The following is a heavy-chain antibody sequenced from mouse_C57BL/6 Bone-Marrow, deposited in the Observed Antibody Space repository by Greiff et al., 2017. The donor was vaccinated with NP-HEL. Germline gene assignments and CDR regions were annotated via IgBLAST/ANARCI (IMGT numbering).Heavy chain of an antibody. CDR2: INPNNGGT. V-gene: IGHV1-18*01. J-gene: IGHJ1*03. CDR3: AREGYGNYRWYFDV. CDR1: GYTFTDYN. D-gene: IGHD2-1*01. Sequence: EVKLMESGPELVKPGASVKIPCKASGYTFTDYNMDWVKQSHGKSLEWIGDINPNNGGTIYNQKFKGKATLTVDKSSSTAYMELRSLTSEDTAVYYCAREGYGNYRWYFDVWGTGTTVTVSS.